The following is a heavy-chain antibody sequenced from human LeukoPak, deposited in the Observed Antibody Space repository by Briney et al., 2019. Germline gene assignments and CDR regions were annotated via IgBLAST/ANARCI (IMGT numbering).Heavy chain of an antibody. CDR3: ARGSYYYDSSGYSSRRAFDI. V-gene: IGHV4-38-2*02. D-gene: IGHD3-22*01. CDR2: IYHSGST. J-gene: IGHJ3*02. Sequence: PSETLSLTCTVSGYSISSGYYWGWIRQPPGKGLEWIGSIYHSGSTYYNPSLKSRVTISVDTSKNQFSLKLSSVTAADTAVYYCARGSYYYDSSGYSSRRAFDIWGQGTMVTVSS. CDR1: GYSISSGYY.